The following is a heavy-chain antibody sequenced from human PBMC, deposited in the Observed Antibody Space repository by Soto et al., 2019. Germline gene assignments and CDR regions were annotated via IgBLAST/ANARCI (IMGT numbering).Heavy chain of an antibody. Sequence: SETLSLTCTVCGASISRGASYWSWIRQSPGLGLEWIGYIYYSGSTYYNPTLKSRVTISVDTSKNQFSLKLSSVTAADTAVYYCARDYLKCSGGSCYYYLDYWGQGTLVTVSS. CDR2: IYYSGST. D-gene: IGHD2-15*01. CDR3: ARDYLKCSGGSCYYYLDY. J-gene: IGHJ4*02. V-gene: IGHV4-30-4*01. CDR1: GASISRGASY.